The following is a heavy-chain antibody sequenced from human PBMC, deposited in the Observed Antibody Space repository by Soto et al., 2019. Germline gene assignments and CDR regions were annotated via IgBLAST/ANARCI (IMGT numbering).Heavy chain of an antibody. CDR1: GGTFSNDI. CDR3: VRDSPSASTFSESDGIDH. CDR2: IIPLLDTT. J-gene: IGHJ4*02. D-gene: IGHD1-1*01. V-gene: IGHV1-69*08. Sequence: QVQLVQSGAEVKKPGSSVKVSCKTSGGTFSNDIITWVRQAPGQGLEWMGRIIPLLDTTTYAQKFQGRATTPSXKXAXTXXMELNSRRSEDHAVYYCVRDSPSASTFSESDGIDHWGQGTLVTVSS.